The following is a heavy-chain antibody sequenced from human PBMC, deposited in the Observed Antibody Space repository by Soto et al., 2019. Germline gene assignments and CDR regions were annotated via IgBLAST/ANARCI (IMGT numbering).Heavy chain of an antibody. V-gene: IGHV4-4*07. CDR2: IYTSGST. CDR3: ARDPGYSYANYYYYGMDV. CDR1: GGSISSYY. Sequence: SETLSLTCTVSGGSISSYYWSWIRQPAGKGLEWIGRIYTSGSTNYNPSLKSRVTMSVDTSKNQFSLKLSSVTAAGTAVYYCARDPGYSYANYYYYGMDVWGQGTTVTVSS. D-gene: IGHD5-18*01. J-gene: IGHJ6*02.